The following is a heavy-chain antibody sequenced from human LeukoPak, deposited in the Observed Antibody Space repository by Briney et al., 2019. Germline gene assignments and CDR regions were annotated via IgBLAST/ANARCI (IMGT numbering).Heavy chain of an antibody. D-gene: IGHD6-13*01. Sequence: GGSLRLSCAASGFTFSSYEMNWVRQAPGKGLEWVSYSSSSGSTIYYADSVKGRFTISRDNAKNSLYLQMNSLRAEDTALYYCARDGSSSWYGGWFDPWGQGTLVTVSS. V-gene: IGHV3-48*03. J-gene: IGHJ5*02. CDR2: SSSSGSTI. CDR3: ARDGSSSWYGGWFDP. CDR1: GFTFSSYE.